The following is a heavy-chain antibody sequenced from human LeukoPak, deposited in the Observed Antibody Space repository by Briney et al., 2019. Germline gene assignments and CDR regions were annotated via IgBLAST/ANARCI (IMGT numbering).Heavy chain of an antibody. J-gene: IGHJ5*02. CDR3: ARARRTLFDP. CDR1: GGSVGSGSYY. CDR2: IYYSGST. D-gene: IGHD3/OR15-3a*01. V-gene: IGHV4-61*01. Sequence: SETLSLTCTVSGGSVGSGSYYWSWIRQPPGKGLEWIGYIYYSGSTNYNPSLKSRVTISVDTSKNQFSLKLSSVTAADTAVYYCARARRTLFDPWGQGTLVTVSS.